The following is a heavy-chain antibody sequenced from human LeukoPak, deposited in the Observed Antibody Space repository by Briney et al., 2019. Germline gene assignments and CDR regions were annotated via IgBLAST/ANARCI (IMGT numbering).Heavy chain of an antibody. CDR2: IRYDGRNK. CDR1: GFTFSSYW. V-gene: IGHV3-30*02. J-gene: IGHJ4*02. CDR3: ARGRGSSSYIVGYNY. D-gene: IGHD6-13*01. Sequence: PGGSLRLSCAASGFTFSSYWMSWVRQAPGKGLEWVAFIRYDGRNKYYSDSVKGRFTISRDNSKNTLYLQMNSLRAEDTAVYYCARGRGSSSYIVGYNYWGQGTLVTVSS.